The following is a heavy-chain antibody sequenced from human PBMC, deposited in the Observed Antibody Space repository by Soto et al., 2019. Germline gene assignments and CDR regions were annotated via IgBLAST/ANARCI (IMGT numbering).Heavy chain of an antibody. CDR1: GFTLSKFW. J-gene: IGHJ6*02. CDR2: INSDGRST. Sequence: GGYLRLSXAASGFTLSKFWMHWVRQAPGKGLEWVSRINSDGRSTSYVDSVKGRFTISRDNANNTLYLEMNSLRAEDTAVYFCARGGRYRENYYFGMDVWGQGTTVTVSS. V-gene: IGHV3-74*01. CDR3: ARGGRYRENYYFGMDV. D-gene: IGHD3-16*01.